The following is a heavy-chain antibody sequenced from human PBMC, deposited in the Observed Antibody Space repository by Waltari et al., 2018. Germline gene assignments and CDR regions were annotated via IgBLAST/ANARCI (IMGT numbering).Heavy chain of an antibody. CDR1: GSTFGSTA. V-gene: IGHV3-33*01. CDR3: AREEWLPRPVLTSHPKKSFDY. D-gene: IGHD3-3*01. J-gene: IGHJ4*02. Sequence: QVLLVESGGGVVQPGRSRRLSCAGSGSTFGSTAMHVFRQAPGKGFEWVAIIYSDGSAKYYADTVKGRFTISRDNSKNTLYLQMNSLRADDTAVYYCAREEWLPRPVLTSHPKKSFDYWGQGTLVTVSS. CDR2: IYSDGSAK.